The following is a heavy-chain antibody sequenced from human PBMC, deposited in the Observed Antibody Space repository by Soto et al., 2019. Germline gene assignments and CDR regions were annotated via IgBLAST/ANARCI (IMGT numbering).Heavy chain of an antibody. J-gene: IGHJ6*02. V-gene: IGHV4-59*12. CDR2: IYYSGST. Sequence: SETPSLTCTVSGGSISSYYWSWIRQPPGKGLEWIGYIYYSGSTNYNPSLKSRVTISVDTSNNQFSLKLSSVTAADTAVYYCARRRGDYGDYSDYYYGMDVWGQGTTVTVSS. D-gene: IGHD4-17*01. CDR1: GGSISSYY. CDR3: ARRRGDYGDYSDYYYGMDV.